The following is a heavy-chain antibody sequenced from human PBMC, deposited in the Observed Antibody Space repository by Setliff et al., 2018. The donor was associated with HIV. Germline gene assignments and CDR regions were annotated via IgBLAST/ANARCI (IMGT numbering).Heavy chain of an antibody. CDR2: VNPNSGNT. J-gene: IGHJ3*02. D-gene: IGHD1-26*01. Sequence: ASVKVSCKASGYTFTSYDINWVRQATGQGLEWMGWVNPNSGNTGYAQKFQGRVTMTTDTSTSTAYMELRSLRSDDTAVYYCARDSEWGSYIFWTFDIWGQGTMVTVSS. V-gene: IGHV1-8*01. CDR3: ARDSEWGSYIFWTFDI. CDR1: GYTFTSYD.